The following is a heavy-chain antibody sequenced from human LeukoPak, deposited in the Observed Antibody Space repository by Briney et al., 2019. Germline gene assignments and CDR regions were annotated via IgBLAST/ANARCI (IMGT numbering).Heavy chain of an antibody. J-gene: IGHJ3*02. CDR2: INPSGGST. CDR3: ARDQSLSRAFDI. V-gene: IGHV1-46*01. CDR1: GYTFTSYY. Sequence: GASVRVSCKASGYTFTSYYMHWVRQAPGQGLEWMGIINPSGGSTSYAQKFQGRVTMTRDMSTSTVYMELSSLRSEDTAVYYCARDQSLSRAFDIWGQGTMVTVSS.